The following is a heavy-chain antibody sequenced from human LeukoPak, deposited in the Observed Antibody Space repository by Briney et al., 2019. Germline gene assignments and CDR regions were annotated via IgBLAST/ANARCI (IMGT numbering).Heavy chain of an antibody. D-gene: IGHD2-21*01. CDR2: INPNSGGT. V-gene: IGHV1-2*02. J-gene: IGHJ4*02. CDR1: GYTFTGYY. Sequence: ASVNVSCKASGYTFTGYYMHWVRQAPGQGLEWMGWINPNSGGTNYAQKFQGRVTMTRETSISTAYMELSRLCSDATAVYYCARGAYCGGDCYSFDYWGQGTLVTVSS. CDR3: ARGAYCGGDCYSFDY.